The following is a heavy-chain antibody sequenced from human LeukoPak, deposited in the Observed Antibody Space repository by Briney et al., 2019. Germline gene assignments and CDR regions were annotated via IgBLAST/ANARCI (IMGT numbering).Heavy chain of an antibody. Sequence: PSETLSLTSAVYGGSFSGYYWSWIRQPPGKGLEWIGEINHSGSTNYNPSLKSRVTISVDTSKNQFSLKLSSVTAADTAVYYCARAYCSGGSCYHWGLDYWGQGTLVTVSS. V-gene: IGHV4-34*01. D-gene: IGHD2-15*01. J-gene: IGHJ4*02. CDR1: GGSFSGYY. CDR3: ARAYCSGGSCYHWGLDY. CDR2: INHSGST.